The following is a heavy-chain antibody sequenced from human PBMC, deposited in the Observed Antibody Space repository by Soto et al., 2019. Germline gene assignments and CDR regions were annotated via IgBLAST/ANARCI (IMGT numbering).Heavy chain of an antibody. CDR1: GGSISSSSYY. V-gene: IGHV4-39*01. D-gene: IGHD2-2*01. J-gene: IGHJ4*02. CDR3: ARGLGYCSSTSGYVGNYFDY. Sequence: ETLSLTCTVSGGSISSSSYYWGWIRQPPGKGLEWIGSIYYSGGTYYHPSLKSRVTISVDTSKNQFYLKLSSVTAADTAVYYCARGLGYCSSTSGYVGNYFDYWGQGTLVTVSS. CDR2: IYYSGGT.